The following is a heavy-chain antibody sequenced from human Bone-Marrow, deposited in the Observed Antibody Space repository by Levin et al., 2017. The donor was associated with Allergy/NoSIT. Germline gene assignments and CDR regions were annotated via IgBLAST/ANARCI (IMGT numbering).Heavy chain of an antibody. CDR2: IYYSGTT. Sequence: PSETLSLTCTVSGAAIGDGNYYWSWVRQAPGKGLEWIAYIYYSGTTYSNPSLRSRLDISVDRSMNEFYLKLNSVTAADTAVYYCARVHYYDSLTGYYYYGLDVWGQGTTVTVSS. CDR1: GAAIGDGNYY. D-gene: IGHD3-9*01. J-gene: IGHJ6*02. V-gene: IGHV4-30-4*01. CDR3: ARVHYYDSLTGYYYYGLDV.